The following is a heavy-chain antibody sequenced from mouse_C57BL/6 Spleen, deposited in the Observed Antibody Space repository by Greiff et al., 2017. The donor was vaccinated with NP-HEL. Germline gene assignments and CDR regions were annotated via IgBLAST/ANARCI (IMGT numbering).Heavy chain of an antibody. D-gene: IGHD2-1*01. CDR2: IYPGSGNT. V-gene: IGHV1-66*01. J-gene: IGHJ4*01. CDR1: GYSFTSYY. Sequence: QVQLQQSGPELVKPGASVKISCKASGYSFTSYYIHWVKQRPGQGLEWIGWIYPGSGNTKYNEKFKGKATLTADTSSSTAYMQLSSLASEDSAVYYCASLLSYAMDYWGQGTSVTVSS. CDR3: ASLLSYAMDY.